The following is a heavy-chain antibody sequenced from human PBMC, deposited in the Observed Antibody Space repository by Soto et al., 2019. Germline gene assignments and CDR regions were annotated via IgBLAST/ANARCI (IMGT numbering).Heavy chain of an antibody. D-gene: IGHD6-19*01. V-gene: IGHV1-3*01. CDR1: GYTFTTCS. CDR2: MNPLNGDT. CDR3: ARGNSGALDI. J-gene: IGHJ3*02. Sequence: QVQLVQSGAEVKKPGASVKVSFKAYGYTFTTCSMHWVRQAPGQRLEWMGWMNPLNGDTKYSQRFQGRLTIIRDTSASTAYMELSSLRSEDTATYYCARGNSGALDIWGQGTMVTLSS.